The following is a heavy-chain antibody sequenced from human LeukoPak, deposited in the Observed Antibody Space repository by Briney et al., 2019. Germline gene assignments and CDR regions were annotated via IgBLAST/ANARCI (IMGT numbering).Heavy chain of an antibody. CDR2: ISAYNGNT. Sequence: ASVKVSCKASGYTLTSYGISWVRQAPGQGLEWMGWISAYNGNTNYAQKLQGRVTMTTETSTSTAYMELRSLRSDDTAVYYCARGRSSSCSYCLVGETDLDYWGQGTLVTVSS. V-gene: IGHV1-18*01. CDR3: ARGRSSSCSYCLVGETDLDY. CDR1: GYTLTSYG. J-gene: IGHJ4*02. D-gene: IGHD6-13*01.